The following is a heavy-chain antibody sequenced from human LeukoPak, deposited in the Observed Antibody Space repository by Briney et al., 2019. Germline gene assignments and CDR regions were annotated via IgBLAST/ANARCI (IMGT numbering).Heavy chain of an antibody. J-gene: IGHJ3*02. CDR3: ARCASKYYDFWSSYAFDI. CDR1: GGSISSYY. Sequence: SETLSLTCTVSGGSISSYYWSWIRQPPGKGLEWIGYIYYSGSTNYNPSLKSRVTISVDTSKNQFSLKLSSVTAADTAVYYCARCASKYYDFWSSYAFDIWGQGTMVTVSS. D-gene: IGHD3-3*01. V-gene: IGHV4-59*01. CDR2: IYYSGST.